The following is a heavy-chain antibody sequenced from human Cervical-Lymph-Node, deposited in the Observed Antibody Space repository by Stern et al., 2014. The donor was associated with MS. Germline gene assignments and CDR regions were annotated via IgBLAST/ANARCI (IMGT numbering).Heavy chain of an antibody. V-gene: IGHV1-8*01. CDR3: ARGVDQGVDY. D-gene: IGHD3-10*01. CDR1: GYTFTSLD. CDR2: MSPNSANT. J-gene: IGHJ4*02. Sequence: HVQLVQSGAEVKKPGASGKVSCKASGYTFTSLDINWVRQAPGHGLEWMGWMSPNSANTGYAQRFQGRVTMTRDTSTSTAYMELSSLGSEDTAVYYCARGVDQGVDYWGQGTLVTVSS.